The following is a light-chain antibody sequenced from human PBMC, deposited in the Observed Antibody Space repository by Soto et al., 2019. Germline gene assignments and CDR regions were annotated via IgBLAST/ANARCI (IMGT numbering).Light chain of an antibody. Sequence: ETVSTLSASTLSLYTDERATLCCRASQSVSRYLAWYQQKPGQAPRLLIYDTSYRATGIPARFSGSGSGTDFTLTIISLEPEDFALYYCQEYGISPWTFGQVTKVDIK. CDR1: QSVSRY. V-gene: IGKV3-11*01. J-gene: IGKJ1*01. CDR2: DTS. CDR3: QEYGISPWT.